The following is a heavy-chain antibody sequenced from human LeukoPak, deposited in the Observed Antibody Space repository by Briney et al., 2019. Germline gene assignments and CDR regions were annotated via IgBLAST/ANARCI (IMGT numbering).Heavy chain of an antibody. CDR1: GGSISSYY. J-gene: IGHJ4*02. Sequence: SETLSLTCTVSGGSISSYYWSWIRQPPGKGLEWIGYIYYSGSTNYNPSLKSRVTISVDTSKNQFSLKLSSVTAADTAVYYCARDKSSGYYDYWGQGTLVTVSS. CDR3: ARDKSSGYYDY. D-gene: IGHD3-22*01. CDR2: IYYSGST. V-gene: IGHV4-59*01.